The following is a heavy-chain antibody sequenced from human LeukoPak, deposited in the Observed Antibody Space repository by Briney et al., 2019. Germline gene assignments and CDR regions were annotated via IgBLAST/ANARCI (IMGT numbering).Heavy chain of an antibody. Sequence: LSDTLSLTCIVSGDSISSTNYYWGWVRRPLEKGLEWIGTIYYSGSTYYNPSLKSRVSISADTSKNQFSLSLNAVSAADTAVYYCARRGRWSSGAYWGQGALVTVSS. CDR3: ARRGRWSSGAY. D-gene: IGHD5-24*01. V-gene: IGHV4-39*01. CDR1: GDSISSTNYY. CDR2: IYYSGST. J-gene: IGHJ4*02.